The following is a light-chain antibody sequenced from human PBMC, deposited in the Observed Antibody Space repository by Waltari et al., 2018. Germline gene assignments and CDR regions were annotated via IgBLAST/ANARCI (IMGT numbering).Light chain of an antibody. CDR3: QQRYNWPPLT. V-gene: IGKV3-11*01. J-gene: IGKJ4*01. Sequence: EIVLTQSPATLSLSPGERATLSCRASQSVNTFLAWSQQKPGQAPRLLIYDASNRATGIPARFSGSGSGTDFTLTISSLEPEDFAVYYCQQRYNWPPLTFGGGIKVEIK. CDR2: DAS. CDR1: QSVNTF.